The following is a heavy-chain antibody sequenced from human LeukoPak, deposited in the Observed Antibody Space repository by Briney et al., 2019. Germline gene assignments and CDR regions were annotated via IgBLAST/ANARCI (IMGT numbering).Heavy chain of an antibody. Sequence: GGSLRLSCAASGFTFSSYAMSWVRQAPGKGLEWVSAISGSGGSTYYADSVKGRFTISRDNSKNTLYLQMNSLRAEDTAVYYCAKDPRAYDILTGYFDYWGQGTLVTVSS. CDR1: GFTFSSYA. D-gene: IGHD3-9*01. CDR3: AKDPRAYDILTGYFDY. V-gene: IGHV3-23*01. CDR2: ISGSGGST. J-gene: IGHJ4*02.